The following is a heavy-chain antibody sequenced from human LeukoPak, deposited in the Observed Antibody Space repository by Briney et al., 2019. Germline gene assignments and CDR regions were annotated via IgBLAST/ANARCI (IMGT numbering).Heavy chain of an antibody. Sequence: GGSLRLSCAASGFTFSSYSMNWVRQASGKGLEWVSSISSSSSYIYYADSVKGRFTISRDNAKNSLYLQMNSLRAEDTAVYYCARIEYSKRGGFDYWGQGTLVTVSS. J-gene: IGHJ4*02. CDR1: GFTFSSYS. CDR3: ARIEYSKRGGFDY. V-gene: IGHV3-21*01. D-gene: IGHD6-6*01. CDR2: ISSSSSYI.